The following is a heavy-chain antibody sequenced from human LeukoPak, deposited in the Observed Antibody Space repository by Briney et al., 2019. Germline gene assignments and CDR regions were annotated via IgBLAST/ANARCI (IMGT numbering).Heavy chain of an antibody. CDR2: INSDGSST. V-gene: IGHV3-74*01. CDR3: ARQRSSSWYNWFDP. CDR1: GFTFSSYW. D-gene: IGHD6-13*01. J-gene: IGHJ5*02. Sequence: GGSLRLSCAASGFTFSSYWMHWVRQAPGKGLVWVSRINSDGSSTSYADSVKGRFTISRDNAKNTLYPQMNSLRAEDTAVYYCARQRSSSWYNWFDPWGQGTLVTVSS.